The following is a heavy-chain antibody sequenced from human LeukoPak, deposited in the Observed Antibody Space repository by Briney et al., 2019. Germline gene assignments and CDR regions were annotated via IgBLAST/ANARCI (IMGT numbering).Heavy chain of an antibody. J-gene: IGHJ6*03. CDR2: IYYSGST. Sequence: TSETLSLTCTVSGGSISSYYWSWIRQPPGKGREWIGYIYYSGSTNYNPSLKSRVTISVDTSKNQFSLKLSSVTAADTAVYYCARVAWDIVVVPAAIDGYYYYMDVWGKGTTVTVSS. CDR3: ARVAWDIVVVPAAIDGYYYYMDV. V-gene: IGHV4-59*08. CDR1: GGSISSYY. D-gene: IGHD2-2*01.